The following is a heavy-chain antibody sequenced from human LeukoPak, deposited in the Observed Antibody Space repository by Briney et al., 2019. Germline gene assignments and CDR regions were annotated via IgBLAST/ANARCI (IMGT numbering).Heavy chain of an antibody. D-gene: IGHD2-2*01. J-gene: IGHJ6*02. CDR2: IYHSGST. CDR1: GGSISSSNW. Sequence: SGTLSLTCAVSGGSISSSNWWSWVRQPPGQGLEWIGEIYHSGSTNYNPSLKSRVTISVDKSKNQFSLKLSSVTAADTAVYYCARVGCSSTTHCMDVWGQGTTVTVSS. CDR3: ARVGCSSTTHCMDV. V-gene: IGHV4-4*02.